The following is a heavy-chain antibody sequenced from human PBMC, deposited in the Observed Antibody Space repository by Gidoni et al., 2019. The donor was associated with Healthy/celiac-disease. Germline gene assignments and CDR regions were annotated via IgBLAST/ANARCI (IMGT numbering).Heavy chain of an antibody. J-gene: IGHJ2*01. CDR2: ISSSGSTI. D-gene: IGHD4-17*01. CDR3: ARDRMTTVTTPYWYFDL. Sequence: EVQLVASGGGLVQPGGSLRLSCAASGFTFSSYDMNWVRQAPGKGLEWVSYISSSGSTIYYADPVKGRFTSSRDNAKNSLYLQMNSLRAEDTAVYYCARDRMTTVTTPYWYFDLWGRGTLVTVSS. V-gene: IGHV3-48*03. CDR1: GFTFSSYD.